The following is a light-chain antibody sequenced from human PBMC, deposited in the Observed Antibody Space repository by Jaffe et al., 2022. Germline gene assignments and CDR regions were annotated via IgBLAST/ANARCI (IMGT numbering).Light chain of an antibody. CDR3: LQHNTYPYT. V-gene: IGKV1-17*03. CDR1: QDIRND. Sequence: DIQVRQSPSAMSASVGDRVSITCRASQDIRNDLAWFQQKPGTVPKRLIYGSTNLQNGVPSRFSGYASGTEFILTISNLQPEDFATYYCLQHNTYPYTFGQGTKLEIK. J-gene: IGKJ2*01. CDR2: GST.